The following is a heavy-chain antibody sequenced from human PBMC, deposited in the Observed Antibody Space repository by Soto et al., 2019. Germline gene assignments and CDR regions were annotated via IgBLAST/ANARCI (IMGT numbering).Heavy chain of an antibody. J-gene: IGHJ5*02. CDR3: ARVLRGYRNAIALNWFDP. CDR2: IYYSGST. D-gene: IGHD5-18*01. Sequence: PSETLSLTCTVSGGSIGSGGYYWSGIRQHPGKGLEWIGYIYYSGSTYYNPSLKSRVTISVDTSKNQFSLKLSSVTAADTAVYYCARVLRGYRNAIALNWFDPWGQGTLVTVSS. V-gene: IGHV4-31*03. CDR1: GGSIGSGGYY.